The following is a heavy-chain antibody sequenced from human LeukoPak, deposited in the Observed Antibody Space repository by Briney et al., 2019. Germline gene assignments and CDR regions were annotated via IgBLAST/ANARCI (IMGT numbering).Heavy chain of an antibody. D-gene: IGHD3-10*01. J-gene: IGHJ3*02. Sequence: ASVKVSCKASGYTFTSYGISWVRQAPGQGLEWMGWISAYNGNTNYAQKLQGRVTMTTDTSTSTAYMELRSLRSDDTAVYYCASTIGAFNYGYDAFDIWGQGTMVTVSS. CDR2: ISAYNGNT. CDR1: GYTFTSYG. V-gene: IGHV1-18*01. CDR3: ASTIGAFNYGYDAFDI.